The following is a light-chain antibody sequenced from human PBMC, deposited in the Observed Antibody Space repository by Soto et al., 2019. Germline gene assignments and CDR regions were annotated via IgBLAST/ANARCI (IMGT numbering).Light chain of an antibody. V-gene: IGLV2-11*01. CDR1: SSDVGAFTY. Sequence: QSALTQPRSVSGSPGQSVTISCTGTSSDVGAFTYVSWYQQHPGKAPKLMIYDVTKRPSGVPDRFSGSKSGNTASLTISGLQTGDEADYYCCSYAGSYTFVVFGGGTQLTVL. CDR3: CSYAGSYTFVV. CDR2: DVT. J-gene: IGLJ2*01.